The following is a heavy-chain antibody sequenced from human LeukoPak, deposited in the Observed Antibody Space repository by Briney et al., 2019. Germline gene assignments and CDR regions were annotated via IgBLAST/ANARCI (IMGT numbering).Heavy chain of an antibody. CDR1: GGSISSYY. CDR3: ARAGDNYYDSSGYYSFFDY. J-gene: IGHJ4*02. CDR2: IYYSGST. V-gene: IGHV4-59*01. Sequence: PSETLSLTCTVSGGSISSYYWSWIRQPPGKGLEWIGYIYYSGSTNYNPSLKSRVTISVDTSKNQFSLKLSSVTAADTAVYYCARAGDNYYDSSGYYSFFDYWGQGTLVTVSS. D-gene: IGHD3-22*01.